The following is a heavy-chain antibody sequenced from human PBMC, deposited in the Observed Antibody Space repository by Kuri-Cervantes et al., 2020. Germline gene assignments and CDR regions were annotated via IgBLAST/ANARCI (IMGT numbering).Heavy chain of an antibody. CDR1: GGSISSSSYY. CDR2: IYYSGST. CDR3: ASIQTEGFGELFLSN. Sequence: ESLKISCTVSGGSISSSSYYWGWIRQPPGKGLEWIGSIYYSGSTYYNPSLKSRVTISVDTSKNQFSLKLSSVTAADTAVYYCASIQTEGFGELFLSNWGQGTLVTVSS. D-gene: IGHD3-10*01. J-gene: IGHJ4*02. V-gene: IGHV4-39*07.